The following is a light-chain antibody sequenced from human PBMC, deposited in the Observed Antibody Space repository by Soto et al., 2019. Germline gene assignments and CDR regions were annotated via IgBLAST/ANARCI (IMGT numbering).Light chain of an antibody. J-gene: IGKJ3*01. CDR2: GAS. V-gene: IGKV3-15*01. Sequence: EVVMTQSPATLSVSPGQRATLSCRSSQSVRGNLAWYQQKPGQAPRLLIYGASTRATGIPARFSGSGSGTEFTLTISSLQSEDFAVYYCQQYNNWPRTFGHGTKVDIK. CDR3: QQYNNWPRT. CDR1: QSVRGN.